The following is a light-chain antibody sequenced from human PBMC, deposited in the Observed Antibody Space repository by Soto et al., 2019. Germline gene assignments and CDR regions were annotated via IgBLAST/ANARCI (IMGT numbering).Light chain of an antibody. V-gene: IGKV1-5*03. CDR2: KAS. J-gene: IGKJ1*01. Sequence: DIPMNQSPSTLSASVGDRVTITCRASQSISSWLAWYQQKPWKAPKLLIYKASSLESGVPSRFSGSGSGTEFTLTISSLQPDDFATYYCQQYNSSPAFGQGTKVEIK. CDR3: QQYNSSPA. CDR1: QSISSW.